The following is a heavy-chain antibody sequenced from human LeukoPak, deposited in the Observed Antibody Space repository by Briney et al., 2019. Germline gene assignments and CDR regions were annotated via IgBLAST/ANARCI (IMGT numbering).Heavy chain of an antibody. CDR2: ISYDGSNK. J-gene: IGHJ4*02. Sequence: PGRSLRLSCAASGFTFSSYGMHWVRQAPGKGLEWVAVISYDGSNKYYADSVKGRFTVSRDNANNSLYLQMNSLTAEDTAVYYCARDVNGHGYGYFDSWGQGTLVTVSS. D-gene: IGHD5-18*01. V-gene: IGHV3-30*03. CDR3: ARDVNGHGYGYFDS. CDR1: GFTFSSYG.